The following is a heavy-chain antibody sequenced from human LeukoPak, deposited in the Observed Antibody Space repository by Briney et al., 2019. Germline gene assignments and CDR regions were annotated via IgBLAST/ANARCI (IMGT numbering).Heavy chain of an antibody. CDR1: GFTFSSYA. Sequence: GGSLRLSCAASGFTFSSYAMHWVRQAPGKGLEWVAVISYDGSNKYYADSVKGRFTISRDNSKNTLYLQMNSLRGEDTAVYYCAKASGSYYYGMDVWGLGTTVTVSS. D-gene: IGHD1-26*01. CDR2: ISYDGSNK. V-gene: IGHV3-30-3*01. J-gene: IGHJ6*02. CDR3: AKASGSYYYGMDV.